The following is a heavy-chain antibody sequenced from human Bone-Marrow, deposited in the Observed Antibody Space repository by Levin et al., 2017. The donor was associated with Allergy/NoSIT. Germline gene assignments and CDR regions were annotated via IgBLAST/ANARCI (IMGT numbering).Heavy chain of an antibody. D-gene: IGHD3-10*01. J-gene: IGHJ5*02. CDR3: AKDSGRTEGWFDP. Sequence: SCAASGFTFSNYFMHWVRQAPGKGLDYVSAISADGGSTYYGNSVKGRFTISRDNSKNTLYLQMGSLRTEDMAVYYCAKDSGRTEGWFDPWGQGTLVTVSS. V-gene: IGHV3-64*01. CDR1: GFTFSNYF. CDR2: ISADGGST.